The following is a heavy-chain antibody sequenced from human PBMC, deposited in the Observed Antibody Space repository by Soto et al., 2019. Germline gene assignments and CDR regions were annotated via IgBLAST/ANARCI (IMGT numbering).Heavy chain of an antibody. V-gene: IGHV1-69*12. D-gene: IGHD6-19*01. J-gene: IGHJ4*02. CDR1: GGTSSSYA. CDR3: AREAMPHSSGWHY. CDR2: IIPEFARA. Sequence: QVQLVQSGAEVKKPGSSVKVSCKAPGGTSSSYAIIWVRQAPGQGLEWMGEIIPEFARANYAQKFQGRVTITADESTSTAYRELSSLTSDDTAVYYCAREAMPHSSGWHYWGQGTLVTVSS.